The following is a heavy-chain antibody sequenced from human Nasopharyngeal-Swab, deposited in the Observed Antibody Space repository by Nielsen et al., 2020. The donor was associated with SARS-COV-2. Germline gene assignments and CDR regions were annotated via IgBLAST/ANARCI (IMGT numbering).Heavy chain of an antibody. V-gene: IGHV1-3*01. Sequence: ASVKASCKASGYTFATYTMQWVRQAPGQRLESMGWINAGNGLTKYSQKFQSKVTISRDTSASTAYMELSSLRSDDTAVYYCARSTTTENLDYWGQGTLVTVSS. CDR3: ARSTTTENLDY. CDR2: INAGNGLT. J-gene: IGHJ4*02. CDR1: GYTFATYT. D-gene: IGHD1-1*01.